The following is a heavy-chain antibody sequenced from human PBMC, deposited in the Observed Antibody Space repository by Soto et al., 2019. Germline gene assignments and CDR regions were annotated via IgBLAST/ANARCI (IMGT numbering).Heavy chain of an antibody. J-gene: IGHJ6*02. CDR1: GFTFSSYA. D-gene: IGHD2-15*01. CDR2: ISGSGGST. Sequence: GGSLRLSCAASGFTFSSYAMSWVRQAPGKGLEWVSAISGSGGSTYYADSVKGRFTISRDNSKNTLYLQMNSLRAEDTAVYYCAKDYCSGGSCYYYYYYYGMDVWDQGTTVTVSS. V-gene: IGHV3-23*01. CDR3: AKDYCSGGSCYYYYYYYGMDV.